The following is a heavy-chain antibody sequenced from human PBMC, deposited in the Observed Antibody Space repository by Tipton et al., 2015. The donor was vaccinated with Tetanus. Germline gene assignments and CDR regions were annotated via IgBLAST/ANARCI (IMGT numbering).Heavy chain of an antibody. D-gene: IGHD3-10*01. CDR1: GGSISSYY. J-gene: IGHJ4*02. CDR2: IYTSGST. CDR3: AREVRGSGSYYFDY. Sequence: TLSLTCTVSGGSISSYYWSWIRQPAGKGLEWIGRIYTSGSTNYNPSLKSRVTMSVDTSKNQFSLKLSSVTAADTAVYYCAREVRGSGSYYFDYWGQGTLVTVSS. V-gene: IGHV4-4*07.